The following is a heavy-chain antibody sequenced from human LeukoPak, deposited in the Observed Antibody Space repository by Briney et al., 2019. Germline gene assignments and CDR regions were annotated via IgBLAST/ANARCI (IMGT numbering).Heavy chain of an antibody. CDR1: GFTFSSYA. V-gene: IGHV3-7*04. Sequence: GGSLRLSCAASGFTFSSYAMSWVRQAPGKGPEWVANIKQDGREKYYVDSVKGRFTISRDNAKNSLYLQMNSLRVEDTAVYYCARDSPGHDSWGQGTLVTVSS. CDR3: ARDSPGHDS. J-gene: IGHJ5*01. CDR2: IKQDGREK.